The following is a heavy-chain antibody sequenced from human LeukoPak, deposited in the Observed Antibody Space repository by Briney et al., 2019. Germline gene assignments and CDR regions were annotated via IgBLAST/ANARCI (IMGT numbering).Heavy chain of an antibody. CDR2: INPASGDT. J-gene: IGHJ3*02. CDR3: GRDRRHAFDI. CDR1: GSIFTGYY. V-gene: IGHV1-2*02. Sequence: ASVKVSCKASGSIFTGYYMHWVRRAPGQGFEWMGWINPASGDTNYAQKFQGRVTMTRDTSISTAYMELSRLTSDDTDAYYCGRDRRHAFDIWGRGTMVTVSS.